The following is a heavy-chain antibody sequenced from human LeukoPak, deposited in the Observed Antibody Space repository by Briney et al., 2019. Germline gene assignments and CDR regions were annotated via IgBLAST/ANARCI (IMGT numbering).Heavy chain of an antibody. V-gene: IGHV4-61*02. Sequence: SQTLSLTCTVSGGSISSGSYYWSWIRQPAGKGLEWIVRIYTSGSTNYNPSLKSRVTISVDTSKNQFSLKLSSVTAADTAVYYCARSGPYCGGDCYLRYWGQGTLVTVSS. CDR1: GGSISSGSYY. J-gene: IGHJ4*02. D-gene: IGHD2-21*02. CDR2: IYTSGST. CDR3: ARSGPYCGGDCYLRY.